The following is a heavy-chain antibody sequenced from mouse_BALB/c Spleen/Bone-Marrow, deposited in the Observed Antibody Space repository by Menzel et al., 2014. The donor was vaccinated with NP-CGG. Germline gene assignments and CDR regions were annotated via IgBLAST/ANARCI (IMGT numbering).Heavy chain of an antibody. CDR3: ARFPMDY. CDR2: IRNKAYGYTT. V-gene: IGHV7-3*02. CDR1: GFTFTDYY. J-gene: IGHJ4*01. Sequence: VQLVESGGGLVQPGGSLRLSCTTSGFTFTDYYMSWVRQPPGKALEWLAFIRNKAYGYTTEYSASVRGRFTISRDNSQSILYLQMNTLRAEDSATYYCARFPMDYWGQGTSVTVS.